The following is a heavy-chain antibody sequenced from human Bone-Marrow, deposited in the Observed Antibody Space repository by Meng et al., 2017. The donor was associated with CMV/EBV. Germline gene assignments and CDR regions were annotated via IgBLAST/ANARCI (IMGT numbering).Heavy chain of an antibody. V-gene: IGHV4-31*03. Sequence: QVQLQKSGPGLVKPSQNLSLTCTVSGGSISSGGYYWSWIRQHPGKGLEWIGYIYYSGSTYYIPSLKSRVTISVDTSKNQFSLKLSSVTAADTAVYYFASVTKLFYFDYWGHGTLVTVSS. J-gene: IGHJ4*01. CDR2: IYYSGST. CDR1: GGSISSGGYY. CDR3: ASVTKLFYFDY. D-gene: IGHD4-17*01.